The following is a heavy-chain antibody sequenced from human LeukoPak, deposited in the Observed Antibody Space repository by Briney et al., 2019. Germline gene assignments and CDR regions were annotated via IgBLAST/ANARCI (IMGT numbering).Heavy chain of an antibody. D-gene: IGHD4-17*01. CDR1: GDSVSSNSAA. J-gene: IGHJ5*02. CDR2: TYYRSKWYN. Sequence: SQTLSLTCAISGDSVSSNSAAWNWIRRSPSRGVELLERTYYRSKWYNDYAVSVKRRIAINPDTSKTQSSLQLNSLTPEDTAVYYCARDGGDYGGNWFDPWGQGTLVTVSS. CDR3: ARDGGDYGGNWFDP. V-gene: IGHV6-1*01.